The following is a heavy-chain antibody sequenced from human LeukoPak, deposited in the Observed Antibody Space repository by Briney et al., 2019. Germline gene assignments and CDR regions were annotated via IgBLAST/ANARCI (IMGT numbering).Heavy chain of an antibody. CDR1: GYTFTSYD. CDR3: ARDQEGFDY. V-gene: IGHV1-8*01. Sequence: ASVKVSCKASGYTFTSYDINRVRQATGQGLEWMGWMNPNSGNTGYAQKFQGRVTMTRDTSTSTVHMELSGLRSEDTAVYYCARDQEGFDYWGQGTLVTVSS. J-gene: IGHJ4*02. CDR2: MNPNSGNT.